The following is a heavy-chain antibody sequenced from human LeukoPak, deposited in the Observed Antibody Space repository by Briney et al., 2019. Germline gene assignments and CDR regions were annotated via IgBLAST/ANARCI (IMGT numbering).Heavy chain of an antibody. CDR3: AKDTIPYDILTGYYEDY. CDR2: ISGSGGST. J-gene: IGHJ4*02. CDR1: GFTFSSYA. D-gene: IGHD3-9*01. Sequence: PGGSLRLSCAASGFTFSSYAMSWVRQAPGKGLEWVSAISGSGGSTYYADSVKGRFTISRDNSKSTLYLQMNSLRAEDTAVYYCAKDTIPYDILTGYYEDYWGQGTLVTVSS. V-gene: IGHV3-23*01.